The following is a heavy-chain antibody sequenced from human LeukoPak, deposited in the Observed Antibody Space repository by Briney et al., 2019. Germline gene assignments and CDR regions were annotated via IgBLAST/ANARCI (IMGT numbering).Heavy chain of an antibody. CDR2: INPNSGGT. CDR1: GYTFTVYY. D-gene: IGHD3-3*01. V-gene: IGHV1-2*02. Sequence: ASVKVSCKASGYTFTVYYTHWVRHAPGQGLEWMGWINPNSGGTNYAQKFQGRVTMTRDTSISTAYMELSRVRSDDTAVYYCARDYYDFCSGYEGPFDYWGQGTLVTVSS. J-gene: IGHJ4*02. CDR3: ARDYYDFCSGYEGPFDY.